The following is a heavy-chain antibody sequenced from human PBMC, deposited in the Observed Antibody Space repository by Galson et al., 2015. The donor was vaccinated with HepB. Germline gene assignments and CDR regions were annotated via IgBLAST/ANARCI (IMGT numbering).Heavy chain of an antibody. CDR3: AKSRHNYNSASGYDY. CDR2: IFHTGGT. V-gene: IGHV4-38-2*01. Sequence: SETLSLTCAVSGYSISSVYYWGWIRQPPGKGLEWIGTIFHTGGTYYNPSLKSRVTISMNMSKNQFSLKLSSVTAADTAVYYCAKSRHNYNSASGYDYWGQGTLVTVSS. CDR1: GYSISSVYY. J-gene: IGHJ4*02. D-gene: IGHD6-25*01.